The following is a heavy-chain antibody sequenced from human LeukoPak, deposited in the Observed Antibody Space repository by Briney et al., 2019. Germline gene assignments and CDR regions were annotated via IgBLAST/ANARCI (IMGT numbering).Heavy chain of an antibody. CDR3: AREDHTANNWFDP. V-gene: IGHV1-69*05. J-gene: IGHJ5*02. Sequence: ASVKVSCKASGGTFSSYGISWVRQAPGQGLEWMGGIIPMLGRSNYAQKFQGRVTISTDESTSTAYMEMSSLRSEDTAVYYCAREDHTANNWFDPWGQGTLVTVSS. CDR2: IIPMLGRS. D-gene: IGHD5-18*01. CDR1: GGTFSSYG.